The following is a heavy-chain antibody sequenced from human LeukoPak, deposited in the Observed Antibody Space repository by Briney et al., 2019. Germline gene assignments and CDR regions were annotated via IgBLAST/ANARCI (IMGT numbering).Heavy chain of an antibody. CDR3: ARGGDYVIA. CDR2: INHSGST. D-gene: IGHD4-17*01. Sequence: SETLSLTCAVYGGSFSGYYWSWIRQPPGKGLEWIGEINHSGSTNYNPSLKSRVTISVDTSKNQFSLKLCSVTAADTAVYYCARGGDYVIAWGQGTLVTVSS. V-gene: IGHV4-34*01. CDR1: GGSFSGYY. J-gene: IGHJ5*02.